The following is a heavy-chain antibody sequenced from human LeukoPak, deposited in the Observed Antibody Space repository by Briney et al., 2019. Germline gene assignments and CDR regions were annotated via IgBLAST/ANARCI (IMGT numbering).Heavy chain of an antibody. D-gene: IGHD3-22*01. J-gene: IGHJ1*01. Sequence: PGGSLRLSCVASGFTFSSYWMHWVRQAPGKGLVWVSPIKSDGSTNYADSVKGRFTISRDNAKNTVSLQMNSLRAEDTGVYFCARAPSEIGGYYPEYFRHWGQGTLVTVSS. V-gene: IGHV3-74*01. CDR3: ARAPSEIGGYYPEYFRH. CDR2: IKSDGST. CDR1: GFTFSSYW.